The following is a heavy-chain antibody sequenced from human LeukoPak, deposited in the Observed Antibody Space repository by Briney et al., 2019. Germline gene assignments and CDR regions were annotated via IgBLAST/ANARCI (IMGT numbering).Heavy chain of an antibody. Sequence: ASVKVSCKASGYTFTGYYMHWVRQAPGQGLEWMGWINPNSGGTNYAQKFQGRVTMTRDTSISTAYMELSRLRSDDTAVYYCARDRRGSYYPYFDYWGQGTLVTVSS. CDR2: INPNSGGT. V-gene: IGHV1-2*02. J-gene: IGHJ4*02. CDR3: ARDRRGSYYPYFDY. CDR1: GYTFTGYY. D-gene: IGHD1-26*01.